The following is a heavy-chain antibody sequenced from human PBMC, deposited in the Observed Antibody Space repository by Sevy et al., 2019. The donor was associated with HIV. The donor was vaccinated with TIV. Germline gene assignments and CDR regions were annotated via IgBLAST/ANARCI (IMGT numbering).Heavy chain of an antibody. D-gene: IGHD3-9*01. CDR3: ATVDILTGGGYYVMDV. J-gene: IGHJ6*02. V-gene: IGHV1-24*01. CDR1: GYTLTELS. CDR2: FDPEDGET. Sequence: ASVKVSCKVSGYTLTELSMHWVRQAPGKELEWIGGFDPEDGETIYAQKFQGRVTMTEDTSTDTAYMELSSLRSEDTAVYYCATVDILTGGGYYVMDVWGQGTAVTVSS.